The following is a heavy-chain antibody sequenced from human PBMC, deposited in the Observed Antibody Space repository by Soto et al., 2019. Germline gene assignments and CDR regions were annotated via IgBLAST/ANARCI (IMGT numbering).Heavy chain of an antibody. J-gene: IGHJ4*02. CDR1: GGSISRYY. D-gene: IGHD3-22*01. V-gene: IGHV4-59*01. CDR3: GRVDRIVYSPIVY. Sequence: QVQLQESGPGLVKPSETLSLTCTVSGGSISRYYWSWIRQPPGKGLEWIGYIYYSGSTNYNHSLKSRAAISVDTSKNQFSLNCSSVPAADPAVYSCGRVDRIVYSPIVYWVQGTLVTVSS. CDR2: IYYSGST.